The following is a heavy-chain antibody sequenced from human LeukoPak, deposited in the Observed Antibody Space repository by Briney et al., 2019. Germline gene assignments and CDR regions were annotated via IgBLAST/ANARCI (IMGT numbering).Heavy chain of an antibody. CDR1: GYTFNTYY. D-gene: IGHD1-1*01. V-gene: IGHV1-46*02. Sequence: ASVMVSCKASGYTFNTYYIHWVRQAPGQGLEWMGLINPGGGDTSYAQNLQGRVTMTRDTSTSTVYLELSNLRSEDTAVYYCARGPRGQRFDYWGQGTLVTVSS. CDR3: ARGPRGQRFDY. J-gene: IGHJ4*02. CDR2: INPGGGDT.